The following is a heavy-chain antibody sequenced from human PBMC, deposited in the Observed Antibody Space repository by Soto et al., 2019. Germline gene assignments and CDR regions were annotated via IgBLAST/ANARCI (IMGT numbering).Heavy chain of an antibody. D-gene: IGHD1-7*01. CDR1: GVTFSNYG. CDR3: ARRARTATANWGAFDM. J-gene: IGHJ3*02. CDR2: ISSSADKT. Sequence: EVQLLESGGGLVQPGWSLRLSCAASGVTFSNYGMNWVRQAPGKGLERVSTISSSADKTFYADSVKGLFTISRDNSLAALFLHMNGLKADYAAVDYCARRARTATANWGAFDMWCPGTMVTVSS. V-gene: IGHV3-23*01.